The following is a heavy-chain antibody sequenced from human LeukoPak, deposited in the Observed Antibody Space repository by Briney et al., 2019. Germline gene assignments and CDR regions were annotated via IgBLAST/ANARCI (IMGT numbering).Heavy chain of an antibody. CDR1: GFSLRTRGMC. J-gene: IGHJ4*02. V-gene: IGHV2-70*11. CDR3: ARIDSSGYFCY. D-gene: IGHD3-22*01. Sequence: ESGPALVKPPQTLTLTCTLSGFSLRTRGMCVSWISQPPGKALEWLARIDWDDDKYYSTSLKTRLPISKDTSKTQVVLTMTNMDPVDTATYYCARIDSSGYFCYWGQGTLVTVSS. CDR2: IDWDDDK.